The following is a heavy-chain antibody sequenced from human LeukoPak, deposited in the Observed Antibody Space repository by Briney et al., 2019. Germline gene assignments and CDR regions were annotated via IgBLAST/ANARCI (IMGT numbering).Heavy chain of an antibody. D-gene: IGHD6-6*01. Sequence: SETLSLTCAVYGGSFSGYYWSWIRQPPGKGLEWIGEINHSGSTSYNPSFKSRVTISVDTSKNQFSLKLSSVTAADTAVYYCARGVAARVFDYWGQGTLVTVSS. CDR3: ARGVAARVFDY. V-gene: IGHV4-34*01. CDR1: GGSFSGYY. CDR2: INHSGST. J-gene: IGHJ4*02.